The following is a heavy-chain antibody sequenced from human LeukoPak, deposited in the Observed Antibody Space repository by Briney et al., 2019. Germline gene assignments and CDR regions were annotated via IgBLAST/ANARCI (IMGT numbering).Heavy chain of an antibody. CDR1: GGSISSYY. CDR3: ARDLGMYYFDY. Sequence: SETLSLTCTVSGGSISSYYWSWTRQPPGKGLEWIGYIYYSGSTNYNPSLKSRVTISVDTSKNQFSLKLSSVTAADTAVYYCARDLGMYYFDYWGQGTLVTVSS. CDR2: IYYSGST. V-gene: IGHV4-59*01. J-gene: IGHJ4*02.